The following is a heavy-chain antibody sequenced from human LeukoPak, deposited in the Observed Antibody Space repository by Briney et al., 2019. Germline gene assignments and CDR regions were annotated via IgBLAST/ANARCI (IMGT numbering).Heavy chain of an antibody. J-gene: IGHJ3*02. CDR1: GDSFSSISAA. Sequence: QTLSLTCAISGDSFSSISAAWTWVRQSPSRGLEWLGRTYYRSKWYNDYAVSVKSLITINPDTSQNQHSQQLISGTPEGTAVHYCARERIDAFDMGARGTMVSVSS. CDR3: ARERIDAFDM. D-gene: IGHD2-15*01. CDR2: TYYRSKWYN. V-gene: IGHV6-1*01.